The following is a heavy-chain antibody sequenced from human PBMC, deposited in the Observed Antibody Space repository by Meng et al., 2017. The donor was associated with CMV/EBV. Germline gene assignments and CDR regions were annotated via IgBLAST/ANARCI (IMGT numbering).Heavy chain of an antibody. J-gene: IGHJ5*02. V-gene: IGHV3-74*01. Sequence: FSSYWMHWVRQAPGKGLVWVSRINSDGSSTSYADSVKGRFTISRDNAKNTLYLQMNSLRAEDTAVYYCAREEGPRSIFGAESNFFAPWGQGTLVTVSS. D-gene: IGHD3-3*01. CDR3: AREEGPRSIFGAESNFFAP. CDR1: FSSYW. CDR2: INSDGSST.